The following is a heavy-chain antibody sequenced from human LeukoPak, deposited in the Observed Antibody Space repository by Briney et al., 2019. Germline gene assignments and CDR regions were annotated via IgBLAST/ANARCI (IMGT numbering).Heavy chain of an antibody. CDR1: GGTFSSYT. CDR2: IIPIPGIA. D-gene: IGHD1-1*01. V-gene: IGHV1-69*02. Sequence: SVNVSCKACGGTFSSYTMNWVRQAPGQGREWMGRIIPIPGIANYAQRFQDRVTITADKSTSTAYMELSSLRSEDTAVYYCAADWTSTNDDDAFDIWGQGTMVTVSS. CDR3: AADWTSTNDDDAFDI. J-gene: IGHJ3*02.